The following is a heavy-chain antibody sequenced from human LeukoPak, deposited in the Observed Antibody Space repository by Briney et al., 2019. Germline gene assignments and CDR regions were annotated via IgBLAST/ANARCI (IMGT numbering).Heavy chain of an antibody. CDR2: LSVICSTP. J-gene: IGHJ4*02. CDR3: AKVYYDILTGYSRHFDY. CDR1: GFIFSNYA. D-gene: IGHD3-9*01. V-gene: IGHV3-23*01. Sequence: GGSLRLSCAASGFIFSNYAMSWVRQAPGKGPEWVSTLSVICSTPFYAVSMRGRFTISRDNSKNTLYLQMNSLRAEDTAIYYCAKVYYDILTGYSRHFDYWGQGILVTVSS.